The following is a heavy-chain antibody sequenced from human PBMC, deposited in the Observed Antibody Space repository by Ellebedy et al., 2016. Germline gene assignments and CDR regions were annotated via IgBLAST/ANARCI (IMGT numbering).Heavy chain of an antibody. V-gene: IGHV1-3*01. J-gene: IGHJ6*02. CDR1: GYTFTSYA. CDR3: ARDTYGDYVGDYYYGMDV. CDR2: INAGNGNT. D-gene: IGHD4-17*01. Sequence: ASVKVSCXASGYTFTSYAMHWVRQAPGQRLEWMGWINAGNGNTKYSQKFQGRVTITRDTSASTAYMELSSLRSEDTAVYYCARDTYGDYVGDYYYGMDVWGQGTTVTVSS.